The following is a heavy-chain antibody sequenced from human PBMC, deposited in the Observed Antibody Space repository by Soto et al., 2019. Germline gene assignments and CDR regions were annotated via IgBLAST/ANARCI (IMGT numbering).Heavy chain of an antibody. V-gene: IGHV4-4*07. J-gene: IGHJ6*02. D-gene: IGHD2-15*01. Sequence: PSETLSLTCTVSGGSISSYYWSWIRQPAGKGLEWIGRIYTSGSTNYNPSLKSRVTMSVDTSKNQFSLKLSSVTAADTAVYYCAREVDCSGGSCYSGYYYYGMDVWGQGTTVTVSS. CDR2: IYTSGST. CDR3: AREVDCSGGSCYSGYYYYGMDV. CDR1: GGSISSYY.